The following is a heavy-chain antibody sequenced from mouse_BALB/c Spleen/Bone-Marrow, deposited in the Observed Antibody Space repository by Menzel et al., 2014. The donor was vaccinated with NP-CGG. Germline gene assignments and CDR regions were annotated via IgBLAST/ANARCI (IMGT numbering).Heavy chain of an antibody. CDR2: IDTSDSYT. J-gene: IGHJ4*01. Sequence: QVQLQQPGTELVMPGASVKMSCKASGYAFTDRWIHWVKPRPGQGLEWIGAIDTSDSYTNYNQKFKGKATLTVDESSSQPYIPLSSRKSEASAVYYCARGGDDFFWDYGGKRPSVPFSP. D-gene: IGHD2-4*01. CDR1: GYAFTDRW. V-gene: IGHV1-69*01. CDR3: ARGGDDFFWDY.